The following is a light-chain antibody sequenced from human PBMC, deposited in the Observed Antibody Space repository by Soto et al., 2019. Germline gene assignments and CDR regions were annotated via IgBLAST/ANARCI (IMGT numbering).Light chain of an antibody. CDR3: QQYETYSGT. Sequence: DIQMTQSPSTLSASVGDRVTITCRASQIINTWLAGYQQKPGKAPKLLIYRASNLVSGVPSRFSGSRSGTEFTLNISSLQPDDFSIYYCQQYETYSGTFGPGTKVDL. CDR1: QIINTW. J-gene: IGKJ3*01. V-gene: IGKV1-5*03. CDR2: RAS.